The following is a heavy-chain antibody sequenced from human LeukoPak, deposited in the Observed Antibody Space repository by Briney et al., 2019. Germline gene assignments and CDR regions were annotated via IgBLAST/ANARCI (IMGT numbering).Heavy chain of an antibody. CDR3: ARIPGSPGY. CDR1: GGSISSSSYY. D-gene: IGHD3-10*01. V-gene: IGHV4-39*01. CDR2: IYYSGST. J-gene: IGHJ4*02. Sequence: SETLSLTCTVSGGSISSSSYYWGWIRQPPGKGLEWIGSIYYSGSTYYNPSLKSRVTISVDTSKNQFSLKLSSVTAADTAVYYCARIPGSPGYWGQGTLVTVSS.